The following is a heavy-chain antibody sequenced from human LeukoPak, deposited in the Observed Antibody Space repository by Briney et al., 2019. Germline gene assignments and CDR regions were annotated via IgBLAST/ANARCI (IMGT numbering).Heavy chain of an antibody. Sequence: GESLKISCKASGHTFIGYNMHWVRQAPGQGLEWMGWINPNSGGTNYAQKFQGRVTMTRDMSISTAYMELSRLRSDDTAVYYCATPLSGGSYPRFDYWGQGTLVTVSS. J-gene: IGHJ4*02. CDR3: ATPLSGGSYPRFDY. D-gene: IGHD1-26*01. CDR1: GHTFIGYN. V-gene: IGHV1-2*02. CDR2: INPNSGGT.